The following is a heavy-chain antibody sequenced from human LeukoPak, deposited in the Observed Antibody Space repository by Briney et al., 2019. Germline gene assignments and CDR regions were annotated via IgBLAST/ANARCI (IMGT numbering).Heavy chain of an antibody. V-gene: IGHV4-61*02. CDR3: ARHNYQLSALDY. CDR2: IYTSGST. CDR1: GGSISSSSYY. J-gene: IGHJ4*02. D-gene: IGHD2-2*01. Sequence: SETLSLTCTVSGGSISSSSYYWSWIRQPAGKGLEWIGRIYTSGSTNYNPSLKSRVTISVDTSKNQFSLKLSSVTAADTAVYYCARHNYQLSALDYWGQGTLVTVSS.